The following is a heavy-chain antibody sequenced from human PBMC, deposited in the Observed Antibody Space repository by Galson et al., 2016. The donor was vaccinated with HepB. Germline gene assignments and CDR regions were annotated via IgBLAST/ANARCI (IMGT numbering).Heavy chain of an antibody. CDR3: ARGKSHKSNSYDGMDV. CDR1: GFTFSDYY. V-gene: IGHV3-11*01. J-gene: IGHJ6*02. CDR2: ISSSSTTM. D-gene: IGHD3-3*01. Sequence: SLRLSCAASGFTFSDYYMSWIRQAPGKGLEWVSYISSSSTTMYYADSVEGRFTISRDNAKRSLDLQLNSLRVEDTAVYYCARGKSHKSNSYDGMDVWGQGTTVTV.